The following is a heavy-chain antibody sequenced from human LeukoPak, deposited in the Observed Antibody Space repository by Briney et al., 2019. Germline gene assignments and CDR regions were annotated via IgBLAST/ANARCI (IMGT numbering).Heavy chain of an antibody. D-gene: IGHD6-6*01. Sequence: ETLSLTCTVSGGSISSSSYYWGWIRQAPGKGLEWVSAISDSGGSTYYADSVKGRFTISRDNSKNTLYLQMNSLRAEDTAVYYCAMSYSSSSGDMYYYYYMDVWGKGTTVTVS. CDR1: GGSISSSSYY. V-gene: IGHV3-23*01. J-gene: IGHJ6*03. CDR3: AMSYSSSSGDMYYYYYMDV. CDR2: ISDSGGST.